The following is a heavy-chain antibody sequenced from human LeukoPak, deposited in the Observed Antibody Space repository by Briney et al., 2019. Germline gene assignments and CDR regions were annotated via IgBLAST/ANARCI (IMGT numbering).Heavy chain of an antibody. J-gene: IGHJ4*02. CDR1: GYTLTELS. Sequence: ASVKVSCKVSGYTLTELSMHWVRQPHGKGLEWMGGFDPGDGETIYAQKFQGRVTMTEDTSTDTAYMELSSLRSEDTAVYFCATGTVVPAAVMTAFDYWGQGTLVTVSS. CDR2: FDPGDGET. D-gene: IGHD2-2*01. CDR3: ATGTVVPAAVMTAFDY. V-gene: IGHV1-24*01.